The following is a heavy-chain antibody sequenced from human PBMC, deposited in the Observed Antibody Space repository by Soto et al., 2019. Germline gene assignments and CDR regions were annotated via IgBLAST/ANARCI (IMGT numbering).Heavy chain of an antibody. D-gene: IGHD3-10*01. CDR2: LNGGTGQT. CDR3: ARGKGMEENYFYYGMDI. J-gene: IGHJ6*02. CDR1: GYTFSTYG. Sequence: QVQGVQSGAEVKKPGASVRVSCKASGYTFSTYGMHWVRQAPGQSLEWTDWLNGGTGQTRYSQRFQDRVIITRDTPASTASMELGSLRSEDTTVYYCARGKGMEENYFYYGMDIWGQGTTVTVSS. V-gene: IGHV1-3*01.